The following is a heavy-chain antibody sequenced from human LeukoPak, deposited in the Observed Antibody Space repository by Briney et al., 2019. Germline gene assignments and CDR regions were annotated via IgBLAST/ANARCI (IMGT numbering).Heavy chain of an antibody. V-gene: IGHV4-39*01. CDR1: GGSISRSSYY. J-gene: IGHJ4*02. D-gene: IGHD2-21*01. CDR2: IYYGGST. CDR3: ARRIPTFFFDY. Sequence: SETLSLTCTVSGGSISRSSYYWGWVGQPPGKGLDWIGSIYYGGSTYYNPSLKSRVTISVDTSKNHFSLKLTSVTAADTAVYYCARRIPTFFFDYWGQGTLVTVSS.